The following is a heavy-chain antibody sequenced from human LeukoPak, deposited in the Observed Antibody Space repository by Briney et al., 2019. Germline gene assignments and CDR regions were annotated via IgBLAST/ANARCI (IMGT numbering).Heavy chain of an antibody. V-gene: IGHV3-23*01. CDR3: AKDYSNYNYFDY. CDR1: GFTFSSYA. CDR2: ISGSGGST. Sequence: PGGSLRLSCAAYGFTFSSYAMSWVRQAPGKGLEWVSAISGSGGSTYYADSVKGRFTISRDNSKNTLYLQMNSLRAEDTAVYYCAKDYSNYNYFDYWGQGTLVTVSS. D-gene: IGHD4-11*01. J-gene: IGHJ4*02.